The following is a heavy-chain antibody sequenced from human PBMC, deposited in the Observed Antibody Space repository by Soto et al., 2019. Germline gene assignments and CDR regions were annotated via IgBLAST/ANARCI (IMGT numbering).Heavy chain of an antibody. Sequence: PGGSLRLSCAASGFTFSSYGMHWVRQAPGKGLEWVAVIWYDGSNKYYADSVKGRFTISRDNSKNTLYLQMNSLRAEDTAVYYCARETYYYGSGSPTRYYYYYGMDVWGQGTTVTVSS. CDR2: IWYDGSNK. CDR1: GFTFSSYG. CDR3: ARETYYYGSGSPTRYYYYYGMDV. D-gene: IGHD3-10*01. J-gene: IGHJ6*02. V-gene: IGHV3-33*01.